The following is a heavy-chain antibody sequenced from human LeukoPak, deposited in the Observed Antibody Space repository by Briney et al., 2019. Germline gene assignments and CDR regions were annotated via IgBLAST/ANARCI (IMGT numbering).Heavy chain of an antibody. Sequence: PSETLSLTCTVSGGSISSHYWSWIRQPPGKGLEWIGYIYYSGSTNYNPSLKSRVTISVDTSKNQFSLKLSSVTAADTAVYYCARELWRVGATIYYYYYMDVWGKGTTVTVSS. D-gene: IGHD1-26*01. CDR1: GGSISSHY. J-gene: IGHJ6*03. CDR2: IYYSGST. CDR3: ARELWRVGATIYYYYYMDV. V-gene: IGHV4-59*11.